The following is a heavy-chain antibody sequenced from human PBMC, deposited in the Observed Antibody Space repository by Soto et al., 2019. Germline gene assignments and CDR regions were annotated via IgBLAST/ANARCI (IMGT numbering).Heavy chain of an antibody. D-gene: IGHD1-26*01. V-gene: IGHV3-30*03. CDR1: GFTFSIYG. CDR3: ARGRGSSYFDY. CDR2: ISYDGSDK. J-gene: IGHJ4*02. Sequence: GGSLRLSCAASGFTFSIYGMYWVRQAPGKGLEWVALISYDGSDKYYADSVKGRFTISSDNSKNTLYLQMNSLRAEDTAVYYCARGRGSSYFDYWGQGTLVTVSS.